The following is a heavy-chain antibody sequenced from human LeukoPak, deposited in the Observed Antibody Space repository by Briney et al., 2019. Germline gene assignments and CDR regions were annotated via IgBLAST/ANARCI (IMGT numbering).Heavy chain of an antibody. Sequence: QPERSLRLSCAASGFTFSSYAMHWVRQAPGKGLEWVAVISYDGSNKYYADSVKGRFTISRDNSKNTLYLQMNSLRAEDTAVYYCASRVSEGGFDPWGQGTLVTVSS. J-gene: IGHJ5*02. CDR1: GFTFSSYA. D-gene: IGHD3-16*01. CDR2: ISYDGSNK. V-gene: IGHV3-30-3*01. CDR3: ASRVSEGGFDP.